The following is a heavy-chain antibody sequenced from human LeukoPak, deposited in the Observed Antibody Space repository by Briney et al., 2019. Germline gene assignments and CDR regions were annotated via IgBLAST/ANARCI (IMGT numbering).Heavy chain of an antibody. CDR1: GFTVSSNY. J-gene: IGHJ6*02. CDR2: IYSGGST. V-gene: IGHV3-53*05. Sequence: GGSLRLSCAASGFTVSSNYMSWVRQAPGKGLEWVSVIYSGGSTYYADSVKGRFTISRDNSKNTLYLQMNSLRAEDTAVYYCAKDQVYDILTGAYYYGMDVRGQGTTVTVSS. D-gene: IGHD3-9*01. CDR3: AKDQVYDILTGAYYYGMDV.